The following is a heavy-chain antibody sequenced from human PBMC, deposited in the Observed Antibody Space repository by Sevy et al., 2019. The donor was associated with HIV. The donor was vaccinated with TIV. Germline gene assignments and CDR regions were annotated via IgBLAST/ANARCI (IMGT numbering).Heavy chain of an antibody. CDR1: GFIFSSYG. D-gene: IGHD1-26*01. V-gene: IGHV3-30*18. CDR3: VKGGVTWELLDY. J-gene: IGHJ4*02. Sequence: GGSLRLSCAASGFIFSSYGMHWVRQAPGKGLEWVTIISYDGSSKYYAYSVKGRFTISRDNSENVLYLQMNSLRTDDTAVYYCVKGGVTWELLDYWGQGTLVTVSS. CDR2: ISYDGSSK.